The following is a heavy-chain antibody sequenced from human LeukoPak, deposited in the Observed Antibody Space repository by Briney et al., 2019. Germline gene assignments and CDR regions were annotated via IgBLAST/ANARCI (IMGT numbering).Heavy chain of an antibody. V-gene: IGHV1-18*04. CDR1: GYTFTGYY. J-gene: IGHJ5*02. Sequence: ASVKVSCKASGYTFTGYYMHWVRQAPGQGLEWMGWISAYNGNTNYAQKLQGRVTMTTDTSTSTAYMELRSLRSDDTAVYYCARDTCSSTSCGVGNWFDPWGQGTLVTVSS. CDR2: ISAYNGNT. CDR3: ARDTCSSTSCGVGNWFDP. D-gene: IGHD2-2*01.